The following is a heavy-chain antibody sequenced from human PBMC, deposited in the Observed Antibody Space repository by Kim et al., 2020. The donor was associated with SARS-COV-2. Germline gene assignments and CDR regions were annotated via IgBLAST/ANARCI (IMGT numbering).Heavy chain of an antibody. CDR2: INDSGRT. V-gene: IGHV4-61*01. CDR3: ARQRARGFDS. CDR1: GDPVRSSSYR. J-gene: IGHJ4*02. D-gene: IGHD6-6*01. Sequence: SETLSLTCSVSGDPVRSSSYRWTWIRQPPGRGLEWIGSINDSGRTNYNPSLKSRVTMSTDTSKNELSLKLTSVTTADTAVYYCARQRARGFDSWGQGSLVTVSS.